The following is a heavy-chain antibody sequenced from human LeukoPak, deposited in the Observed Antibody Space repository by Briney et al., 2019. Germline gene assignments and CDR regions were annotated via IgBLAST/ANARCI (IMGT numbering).Heavy chain of an antibody. CDR2: IHYSGRS. D-gene: IGHD3-10*01. J-gene: IGHJ4*02. CDR3: ASGTSNYYWKFDS. CDR1: GGSISNYY. Sequence: SETLSLTCTVSGGSISNYYWNWIRQPPGKGLECIGYIHYSGRSNYNPSLKSRVTMSVDTPKNQFSLKLSSVTAADTAVYFCASGTSNYYWKFDSWGQGTLVTVSS. V-gene: IGHV4-59*01.